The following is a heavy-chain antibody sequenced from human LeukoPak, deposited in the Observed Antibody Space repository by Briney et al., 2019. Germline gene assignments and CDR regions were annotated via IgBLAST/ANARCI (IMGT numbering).Heavy chain of an antibody. CDR3: ARGGFYYDSSGYQDFDY. Sequence: GRSLRLSCAASGFTFSSSGMHWVRQAPGKGLEWVAVISYDGSNKYYADSVKGRFTISRDNSKNTLYLQMNSLRAEDTAVYYCARGGFYYDSSGYQDFDYWGQGTLVTVSS. D-gene: IGHD3-22*01. V-gene: IGHV3-30*03. CDR2: ISYDGSNK. J-gene: IGHJ4*02. CDR1: GFTFSSSG.